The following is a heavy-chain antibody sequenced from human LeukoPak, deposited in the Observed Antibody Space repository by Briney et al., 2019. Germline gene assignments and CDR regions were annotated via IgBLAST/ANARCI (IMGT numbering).Heavy chain of an antibody. CDR2: IKHDGSEK. V-gene: IGHV3-7*01. D-gene: IGHD6-6*01. CDR3: ARDVIAARPGDY. J-gene: IGHJ4*02. CDR1: GFTFSSYW. Sequence: GGSLRLSCAASGFTFSSYWMSWVRQAPGEGLEWVANIKHDGSEKYYVDSVKGRFTISRDNAKNSLYLQMNSLRAEDTAVYYCARDVIAARPGDYWGQGTLVTVSS.